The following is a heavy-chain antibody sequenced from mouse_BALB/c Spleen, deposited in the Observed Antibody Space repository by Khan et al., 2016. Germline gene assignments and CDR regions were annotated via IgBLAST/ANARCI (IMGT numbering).Heavy chain of an antibody. V-gene: IGHV9-3*02. CDR3: EIDGSSSYFDS. CDR2: INTNTEES. J-gene: IGHJ2*01. D-gene: IGHD1-1*01. Sequence: QIQLVQSGPELKKPGETVKISCKASGYTFRNYGINWVTQAPGKGLKWMGWINTNTEESTFAEEFKGRFAFSLETSASTAYLQINNLKNEDTATYFCEIDGSSSYFDSGGRGTTLTVSS. CDR1: GYTFRNYG.